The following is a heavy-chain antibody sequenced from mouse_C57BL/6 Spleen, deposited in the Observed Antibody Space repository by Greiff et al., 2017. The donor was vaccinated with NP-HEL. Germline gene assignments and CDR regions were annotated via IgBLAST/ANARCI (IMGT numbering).Heavy chain of an antibody. CDR3: ARGGKGAWFAY. Sequence: QVQLQQPGAELVRPGSSVQLSFKASGYTFTSYWMHWVKQRPIQGLEWIGNIDPSDSETHYNQKFKDKATLTVDKSSSTAYMQLSSLTSEDSAVYYCARGGKGAWFAYWGQGTLVTVSA. V-gene: IGHV1-52*01. CDR1: GYTFTSYW. CDR2: IDPSDSET. J-gene: IGHJ3*01.